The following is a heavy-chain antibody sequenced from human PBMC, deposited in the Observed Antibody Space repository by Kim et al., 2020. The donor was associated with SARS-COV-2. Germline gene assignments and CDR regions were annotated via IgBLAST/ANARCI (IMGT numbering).Heavy chain of an antibody. D-gene: IGHD1-26*01. V-gene: IGHV1-69*01. Sequence: AQKFQGRVTITADESTSTAYMELSSLRSEDTAVYYCAHSARELLLWGFDYWGQGTLVTVSS. J-gene: IGHJ4*02. CDR3: AHSARELLLWGFDY.